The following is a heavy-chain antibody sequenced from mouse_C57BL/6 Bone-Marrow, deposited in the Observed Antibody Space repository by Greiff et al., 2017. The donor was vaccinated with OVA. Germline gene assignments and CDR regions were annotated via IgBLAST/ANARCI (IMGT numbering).Heavy chain of an antibody. CDR3: ARHGSSYPFAY. J-gene: IGHJ3*01. CDR2: IYPGSGST. D-gene: IGHD1-1*01. CDR1: GYTFTSYW. Sequence: QVQLQHPGAELVKPGASVKMSCKASGYTFTSYWITWVKQRPGQGLEWIGDIYPGSGSTNYNEKFKSKATLTVDTSSSTAYMQRSSLTSEDSAVYYCARHGSSYPFAYWGQGTLVTVSA. V-gene: IGHV1-55*01.